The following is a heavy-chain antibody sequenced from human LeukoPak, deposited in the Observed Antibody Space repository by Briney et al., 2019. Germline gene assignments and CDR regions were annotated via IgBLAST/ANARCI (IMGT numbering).Heavy chain of an antibody. CDR2: ISSNGGST. Sequence: GGSLRLSCSASGFTFSSYAMHWVRQAPGKGLEYVSAISSNGGSTYYADSVKGRFTISRDNSKNTLYLQMSSLRAEDTAVYYCASHANFEYSSSSGFDYWGQGTLVTVSS. CDR1: GFTFSSYA. CDR3: ASHANFEYSSSSGFDY. J-gene: IGHJ4*02. V-gene: IGHV3-64D*06. D-gene: IGHD6-6*01.